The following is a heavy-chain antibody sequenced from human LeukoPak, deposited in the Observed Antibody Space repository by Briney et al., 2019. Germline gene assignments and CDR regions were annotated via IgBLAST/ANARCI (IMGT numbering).Heavy chain of an antibody. V-gene: IGHV4-34*01. D-gene: IGHD3-22*01. J-gene: IGHJ5*02. CDR3: ARAPHYYDSSGLGNWFDP. CDR2: INHSGST. Sequence: PSETLSHTRAVYGGSFSGYYWSWIRQPPGKGLEWIGEINHSGSTNYNPSLKSRVTISVDTSKNQFSLKLSSVTAADTAVYYCARAPHYYDSSGLGNWFDPWGQGTLVTVSS. CDR1: GGSFSGYY.